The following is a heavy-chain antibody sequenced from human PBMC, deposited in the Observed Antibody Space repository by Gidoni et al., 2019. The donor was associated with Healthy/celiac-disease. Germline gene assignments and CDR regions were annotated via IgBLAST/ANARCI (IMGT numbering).Heavy chain of an antibody. D-gene: IGHD5-12*01. J-gene: IGHJ6*04. V-gene: IGHV3-15*01. CDR2: IKSKTDGGTT. CDR1: GFTFSNAW. Sequence: EVQLVESGGGLVKPGGSLRLSCSASGFTFSNAWMSWVRQAPGKGLEWVGRIKSKTDGGTTDYAAPVKGRFTISRDDSKNTLYLQMNSLKTEETAVYYCTTRGGSVDKMDVWGKGTTVTVSS. CDR3: TTRGGSVDKMDV.